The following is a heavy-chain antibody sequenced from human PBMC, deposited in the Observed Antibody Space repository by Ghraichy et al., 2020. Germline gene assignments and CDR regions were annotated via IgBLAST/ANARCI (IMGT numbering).Heavy chain of an antibody. Sequence: GGSLRLSCAASGFTFSSYGVNWVRQAPGKGLEWVSSISSSSSYIYYADSVKGRFTISRDNAKNSLYLQMNSLRAEDTAVYYCARDWGYGSNPYYYYGMDVWGQGTTVTVSS. CDR2: ISSSSSYI. J-gene: IGHJ6*02. CDR1: GFTFSSYG. V-gene: IGHV3-21*01. CDR3: ARDWGYGSNPYYYYGMDV. D-gene: IGHD3-10*01.